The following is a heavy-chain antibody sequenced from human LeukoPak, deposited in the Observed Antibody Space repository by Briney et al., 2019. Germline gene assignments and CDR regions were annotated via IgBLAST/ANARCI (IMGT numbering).Heavy chain of an antibody. V-gene: IGHV3-30-3*01. CDR1: GWTRSMYA. Sequence: LRISCPGSGWTRSMYAMHWVRQPPAKGPEWVAAISYEGDNKYYTDSVKGRFTISRHNSMNTLFLQMNSLIAESTAVYYCARDQAYYDYWGQGTLVTVSS. CDR3: ARDQAYYDY. J-gene: IGHJ4*02. CDR2: ISYEGDNK.